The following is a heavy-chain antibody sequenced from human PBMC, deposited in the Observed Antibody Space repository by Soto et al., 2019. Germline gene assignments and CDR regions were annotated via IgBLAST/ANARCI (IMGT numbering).Heavy chain of an antibody. CDR1: SGTISSINW. J-gene: IGHJ5*02. CDR2: INQSGSP. V-gene: IGHV4-4*02. Sequence: QVQLQESGPGLVKPSGTLSLTCAVSSGTISSINWWTWVRQPPGKGLEWIGEINQSGSPNYNPSLRSRVTISVDKSQSQVFMKLSAVTAADTAIYYCAGLGMVAAHREFDPWGQGTLVTVSS. CDR3: AGLGMVAAHREFDP. D-gene: IGHD2-15*01.